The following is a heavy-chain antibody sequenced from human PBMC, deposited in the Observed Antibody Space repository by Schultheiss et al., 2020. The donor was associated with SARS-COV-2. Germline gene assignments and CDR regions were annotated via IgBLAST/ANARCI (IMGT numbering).Heavy chain of an antibody. CDR1: GGSVSSGSYY. D-gene: IGHD6-6*01. CDR2: ITHSGGT. Sequence: SQTLSLTCTVSGGSVSSGSYYWSWIRQPPGKGLEWIGEITHSGGTNYNPSLESRVSISVDTSKNQFSLKVSSVTAADTAVYYCARGGAARQPPPVWGQGTLVTVSS. CDR3: ARGGAARQPPPV. V-gene: IGHV4-61*01. J-gene: IGHJ4*02.